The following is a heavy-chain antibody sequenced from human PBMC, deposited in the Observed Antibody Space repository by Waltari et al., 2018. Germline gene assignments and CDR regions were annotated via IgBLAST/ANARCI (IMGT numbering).Heavy chain of an antibody. D-gene: IGHD1-1*01. CDR2: INHSGST. J-gene: IGHJ4*02. Sequence: QVQLQQWGAGLLKPSETLSLTCAVYGGSFSGYYWSWIRQPPGKGLEWIGEINHSGSTNYNPSLKSRVIISVDTSKTQCALKLSSVTAADTAVYFCARPGAFVASRGNRFDYWGQGTLVTVSS. CDR3: ARPGAFVASRGNRFDY. CDR1: GGSFSGYY. V-gene: IGHV4-34*01.